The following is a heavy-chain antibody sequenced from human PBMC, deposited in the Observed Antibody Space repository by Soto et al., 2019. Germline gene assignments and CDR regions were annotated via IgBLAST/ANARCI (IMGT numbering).Heavy chain of an antibody. V-gene: IGHV4-39*01. CDR1: GGSISSSSYY. D-gene: IGHD3-3*01. CDR2: IYYSGST. J-gene: IGHJ3*02. CDR3: ARSFDHFGVVIISGRAFDI. Sequence: QLQLQESGPGLVKPSETLSLTCTVSGGSISSSSYYWGWIRQPPGKGLEWIGSIYYSGSTYYNPYLKSRVTISVDTSKNQFSLKLSSVTAADTAVYYCARSFDHFGVVIISGRAFDIWGQGTMVTVSS.